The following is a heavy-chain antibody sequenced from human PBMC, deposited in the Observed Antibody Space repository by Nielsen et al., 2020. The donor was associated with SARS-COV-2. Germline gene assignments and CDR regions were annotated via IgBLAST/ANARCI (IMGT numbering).Heavy chain of an antibody. CDR2: TSASGAST. CDR1: GFTFNIYA. V-gene: IGHV3-23*01. CDR3: ARGHDLYGMDI. J-gene: IGHJ6*02. D-gene: IGHD3/OR15-3a*01. Sequence: GESLKISCAASGFTFNIYAMAWVRRAPGRGLEWVSGTSASGASTYYADSVKGRFSISRDNAKNSLYLQMNSLRAEDTAVYYCARGHDLYGMDIWGQGTTVTVSS.